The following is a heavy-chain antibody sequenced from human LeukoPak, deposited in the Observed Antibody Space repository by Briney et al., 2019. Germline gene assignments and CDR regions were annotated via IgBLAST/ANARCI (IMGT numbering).Heavy chain of an antibody. D-gene: IGHD3-10*01. J-gene: IGHJ4*02. V-gene: IGHV3-43*02. Sequence: GGSLRLSCAASGFTFDDYAMHWVRQAPGKGLEWVSLISGDGGSTYYADSVKGRFTISRDNSENSLYLQMNSLRTEDTALYYCAKDKRNYYGSGSYSPFDYWGQGTLVTVSS. CDR2: ISGDGGST. CDR1: GFTFDDYA. CDR3: AKDKRNYYGSGSYSPFDY.